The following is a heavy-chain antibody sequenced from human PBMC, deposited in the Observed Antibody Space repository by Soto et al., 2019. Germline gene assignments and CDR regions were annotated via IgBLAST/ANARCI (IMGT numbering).Heavy chain of an antibody. CDR3: ARLPQLGIWMDV. J-gene: IGHJ6*04. CDR2: IYYSGST. V-gene: IGHV4-39*01. D-gene: IGHD7-27*01. Sequence: PSETLSLTCTVSGGSISSSSYYWGWIRQPPGKGLEWIGSIYYSGSTYYNPSLKSRVTISVDTSKNQFSLKLSSVTAADTAVYYCARLPQLGIWMDVWGKGTTVTVSS. CDR1: GGSISSSSYY.